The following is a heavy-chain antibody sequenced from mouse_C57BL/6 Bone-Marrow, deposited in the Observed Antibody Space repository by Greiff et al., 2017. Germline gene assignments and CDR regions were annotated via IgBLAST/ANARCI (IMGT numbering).Heavy chain of an antibody. D-gene: IGHD1-1*01. CDR2: IHPNSGST. CDR3: ARFTTVVARDY. CDR1: GYTFTSYW. Sequence: QVQLQQPGAELVKPGASVKLSCKASGYTFTSYWMHWVKQRPGQGLEWIGMIHPNSGSTNYNEKFKSKATLTVDKSSSTAYMQLSSLTSEDSAVYDCARFTTVVARDYWGQGTTLTVSS. J-gene: IGHJ2*01. V-gene: IGHV1-64*01.